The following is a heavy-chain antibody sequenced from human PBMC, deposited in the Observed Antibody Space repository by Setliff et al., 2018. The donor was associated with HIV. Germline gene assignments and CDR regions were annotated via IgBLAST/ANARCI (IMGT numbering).Heavy chain of an antibody. CDR1: GGSMSGSSYY. J-gene: IGHJ6*02. V-gene: IGHV4-39*01. Sequence: SETLSLTCTVSGGSMSGSSYYWGWIRQPPGKGLEWIGSLDGTTYYNPSLKSRVTISVDTSKNQFSLRLNSVTAADTAVYYCARGLSVYSYANIYYSHGMDVWGQGTTVTVS. CDR3: ARGLSVYSYANIYYSHGMDV. D-gene: IGHD3-16*01. CDR2: LDGTT.